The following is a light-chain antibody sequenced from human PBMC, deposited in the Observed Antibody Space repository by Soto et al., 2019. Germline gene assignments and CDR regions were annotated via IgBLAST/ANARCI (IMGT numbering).Light chain of an antibody. CDR1: QSLSSSY. V-gene: IGKV3-20*01. J-gene: IGKJ1*01. CDR3: QQYGSSPKT. Sequence: EIVLTQSPGTLSLSPGERATLSCRASQSLSSSYLAWYQQKPGQAPRLLIYGASSRATGIPDRFSGSGSGTDFTFTIPRLEPEDFAVYYCQQYGSSPKTFGQGTKVEIK. CDR2: GAS.